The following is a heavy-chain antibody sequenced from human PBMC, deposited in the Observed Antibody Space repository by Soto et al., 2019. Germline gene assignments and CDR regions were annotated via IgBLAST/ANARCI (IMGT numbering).Heavy chain of an antibody. CDR2: FRPEYGET. D-gene: IGHD1-26*01. V-gene: IGHV1-24*01. CDR3: ATVALVGATPGVIAPYFDY. J-gene: IGHJ4*02. Sequence: ASVKVSCKASGYTLTELALHWGRQAPGKGREWMGGFRPEYGETIYAQKFQGRGTMTEDTSIDTAYTELSSLRSEDTAVYYSATVALVGATPGVIAPYFDYWGQGTLVTAS. CDR1: GYTLTELA.